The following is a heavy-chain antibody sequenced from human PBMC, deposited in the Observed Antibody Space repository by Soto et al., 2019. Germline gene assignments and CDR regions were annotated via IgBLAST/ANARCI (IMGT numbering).Heavy chain of an antibody. J-gene: IGHJ3*02. CDR2: IDPSDSYT. CDR1: GYSFTSYW. V-gene: IGHV5-10-1*01. D-gene: IGHD3-22*01. CDR3: ARHWYDSSGYYYLDAFDI. Sequence: GESLKISCKGSGYSFTSYWISWVRQMPGKGLEWMGRIDPSDSYTNYSPSFQGHVTISADKSISTAYLQWSSLKASDTAMYYCARHWYDSSGYYYLDAFDIWGQGXMVTVSS.